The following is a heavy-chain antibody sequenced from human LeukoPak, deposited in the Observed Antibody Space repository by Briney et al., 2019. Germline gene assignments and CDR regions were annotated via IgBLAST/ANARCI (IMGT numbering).Heavy chain of an antibody. Sequence: SETLSLTCAVYGGSFSGYYWSWIRQPPGKGLEWIGEINHSGSTNCNPSPKSRVTISVDTSKNQFSLKLSSVTAADTAVYYCARVYYYDSSGYYYLRHFDYWGQGTLVTVSS. J-gene: IGHJ4*02. CDR1: GGSFSGYY. D-gene: IGHD3-22*01. V-gene: IGHV4-34*01. CDR2: INHSGST. CDR3: ARVYYYDSSGYYYLRHFDY.